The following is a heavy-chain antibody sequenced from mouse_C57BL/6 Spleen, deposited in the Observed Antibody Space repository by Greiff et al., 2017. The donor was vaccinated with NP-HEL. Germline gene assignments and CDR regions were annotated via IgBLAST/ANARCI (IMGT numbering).Heavy chain of an antibody. CDR2: INPYNGDT. V-gene: IGHV1-20*01. CDR1: GYSFTGYF. Sequence: EVQRVESGPELVKPGDSVKISCKASGYSFTGYFMNWVMQSHGKSLEWIGRINPYNGDTFYNQKFKGKATLTVDKSSSTAHMELRSLTSEDSAVYYCARDSSGYVYAMDYWGQGTSVTVSS. CDR3: ARDSSGYVYAMDY. D-gene: IGHD3-2*02. J-gene: IGHJ4*01.